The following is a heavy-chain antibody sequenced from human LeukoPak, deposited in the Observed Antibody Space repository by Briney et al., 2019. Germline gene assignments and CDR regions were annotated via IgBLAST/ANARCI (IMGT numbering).Heavy chain of an antibody. Sequence: RPGGSLRLSCAASGFTFSSYAMSWVRQAPGKGLEWVSGISGSGGRTSYADSVKGRFTISRDNSKNTLYLQMNSLRAEDTAVYYCAKGKRYGIVGATRRYFDYWGQGTLVTVSS. V-gene: IGHV3-23*01. CDR3: AKGKRYGIVGATRRYFDY. J-gene: IGHJ4*02. CDR1: GFTFSSYA. D-gene: IGHD1-26*01. CDR2: ISGSGGRT.